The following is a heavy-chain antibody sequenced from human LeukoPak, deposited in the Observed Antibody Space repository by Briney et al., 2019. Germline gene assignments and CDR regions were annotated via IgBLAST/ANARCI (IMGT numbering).Heavy chain of an antibody. CDR2: ISAYNGGT. D-gene: IGHD2-2*01. Sequence: ASVKVSCKTSGYTFTSFGISWVRQAPGQGLEWMGWISAYNGGTKSAPKFQGRVTMTTDTPTTTAYMDLRSLRSDDTAVYYCARTCPLLYCSSSFFDPWGRGTLVTVSS. V-gene: IGHV1-18*01. J-gene: IGHJ5*02. CDR1: GYTFTSFG. CDR3: ARTCPLLYCSSSFFDP.